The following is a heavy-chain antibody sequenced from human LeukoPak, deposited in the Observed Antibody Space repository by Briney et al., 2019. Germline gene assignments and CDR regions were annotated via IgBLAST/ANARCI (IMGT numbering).Heavy chain of an antibody. V-gene: IGHV4-30-4*01. CDR2: IYYSGST. D-gene: IGHD3-22*01. J-gene: IGHJ4*02. CDR3: ARQPGHYYDSSGYNFDY. CDR1: GGSISSGDYY. Sequence: SETLSLTCTVSGGSISSGDYYWSWIRQPPGKGLEWIGYIYYSGSTYYNPSLKSRVTISVDTSKNQFSLKLSSVTAADTAVYYCARQPGHYYDSSGYNFDYWGQGTLVTVSS.